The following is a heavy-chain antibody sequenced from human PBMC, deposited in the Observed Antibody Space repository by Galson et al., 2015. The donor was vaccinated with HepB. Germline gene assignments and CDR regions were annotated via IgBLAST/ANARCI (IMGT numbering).Heavy chain of an antibody. Sequence: SLRLSCAASGFTFSSYAMHWVRQAPGKGLEWVAVISYDGSNKYYADSVKGRFTISRDNSKNTLSLQLNGLRAEDTAVYYCARDRPGRSHYFDYWGQGTLATVSS. J-gene: IGHJ4*02. D-gene: IGHD1-14*01. CDR2: ISYDGSNK. V-gene: IGHV3-30*04. CDR1: GFTFSSYA. CDR3: ARDRPGRSHYFDY.